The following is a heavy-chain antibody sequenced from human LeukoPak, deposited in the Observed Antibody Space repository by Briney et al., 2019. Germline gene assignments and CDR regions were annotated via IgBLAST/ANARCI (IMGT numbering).Heavy chain of an antibody. CDR2: IYCGGST. D-gene: IGHD3-10*01. V-gene: IGHV4-59*01. J-gene: IGHJ4*02. Sequence: PSETLSLTCTVSGGSISSYYWSWIRQPPGKGLEWIGYIYCGGSTNYNPSLKSRVTISVDTSKNQFSLKLSSVTAADTAVYYCARYGSGSLMGYYFDYWGQGTLVTVSS. CDR1: GGSISSYY. CDR3: ARYGSGSLMGYYFDY.